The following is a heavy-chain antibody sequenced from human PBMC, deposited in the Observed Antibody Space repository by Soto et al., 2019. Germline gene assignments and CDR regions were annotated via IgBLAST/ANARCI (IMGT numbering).Heavy chain of an antibody. J-gene: IGHJ4*02. Sequence: SETLSLTCAVSGYSISSGYYWGWIRQSPGEGLEWIGSVYLSGVTYFNPSLKSRVTISVDTSKNQFSLKLNSMTAADTAVYYCARDDRDSTSPIFDYWGQGVLVTVS. CDR3: ARDDRDSTSPIFDY. D-gene: IGHD6-6*01. V-gene: IGHV4-38-2*02. CDR1: GYSISSGYY. CDR2: VYLSGVT.